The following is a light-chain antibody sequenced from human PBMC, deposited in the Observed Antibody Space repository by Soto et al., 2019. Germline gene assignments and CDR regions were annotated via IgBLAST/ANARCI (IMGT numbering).Light chain of an antibody. CDR1: QSVSNF. Sequence: EIVLTQSPGTLSFSPGKRSTLSCRASQSVSNFLAWYQQKPGQAPRLLIYDTSNRATGIPARFSGSGSGTDFTLTINNLDPEDFAVYYCQQRSNWPITFGQGTRLEIK. V-gene: IGKV3-11*01. CDR3: QQRSNWPIT. J-gene: IGKJ5*01. CDR2: DTS.